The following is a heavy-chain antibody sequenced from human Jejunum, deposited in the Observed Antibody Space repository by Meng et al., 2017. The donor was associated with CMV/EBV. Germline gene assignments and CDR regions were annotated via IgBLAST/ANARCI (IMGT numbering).Heavy chain of an antibody. J-gene: IGHJ3*02. V-gene: IGHV4-30-4*01. CDR1: GDAISSDSYY. Sequence: CTGSGDAISSDSYYWSGIRQATGKGGEWIGYKSYSGGTFYSPYLRSRVTMSLDTSKNQFALNLNSVTAADTAVYFCARGRYYASFDIWGQGTLVTVSS. CDR2: KSYSGGT. CDR3: ARGRYYASFDI. D-gene: IGHD3-10*01.